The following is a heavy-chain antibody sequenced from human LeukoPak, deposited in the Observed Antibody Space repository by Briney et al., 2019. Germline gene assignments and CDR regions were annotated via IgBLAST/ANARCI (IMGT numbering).Heavy chain of an antibody. CDR1: GGSISTYY. V-gene: IGHV4-4*07. CDR2: IHSSGTT. CDR3: GRLNLPAVSGAFDY. J-gene: IGHJ4*02. D-gene: IGHD2-2*01. Sequence: KASETLSLTCTVSGGSISTYYWSWIRQPAGKGLEWIGRIHSSGTTHYNSSLRSRVTLSIDTSKNQFSLKLSSVTAADTAVYYCGRLNLPAVSGAFDYWGQGTLVTVSS.